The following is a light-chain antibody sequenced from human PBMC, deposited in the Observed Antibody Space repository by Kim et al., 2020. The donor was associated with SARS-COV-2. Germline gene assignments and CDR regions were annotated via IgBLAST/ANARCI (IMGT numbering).Light chain of an antibody. CDR2: VSSDGSH. CDR1: SGHSSNA. V-gene: IGLV4-69*01. J-gene: IGLJ3*02. CDR3: QTWGTGILV. Sequence: QLVLTQSPSASASLGASVKLTCTLSSGHSSNAIAWHQQQPEKGPRYLMKVSSDGSHSKGDGIPDRFSGSSSGAERYLTISSLQSEDEADYYCQTWGTGILVFGGGTQLTVL.